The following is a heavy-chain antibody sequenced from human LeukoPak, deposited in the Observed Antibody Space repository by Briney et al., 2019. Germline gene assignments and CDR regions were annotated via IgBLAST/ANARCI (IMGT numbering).Heavy chain of an antibody. V-gene: IGHV4-30-4*08. CDR2: IYYSGTT. D-gene: IGHD3-3*01. CDR1: GGSISSSHYY. CDR3: ARVLRFLEWLGFFDY. J-gene: IGHJ4*02. Sequence: SETLSLTCTVSGGSISSSHYYWGWIRQPPGKGLEWIGTIYYSGTTYYNPSLKSRVTISVDTSKNQFSLKLSSVTAADTAVYYCARVLRFLEWLGFFDYWGQGTLVTVSS.